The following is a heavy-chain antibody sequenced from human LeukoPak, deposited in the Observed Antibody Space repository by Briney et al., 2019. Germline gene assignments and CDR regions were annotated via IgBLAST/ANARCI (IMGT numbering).Heavy chain of an antibody. Sequence: ASVKSSCKASGYTFTGYYMHWVREAPGQGLEWMGWINPNSGGTNYAQKFQGRVTMTRDTSISTAYMELSRLRSDDTAVYYCAREGYYYDSSGYYNWFDPWGQRTLVTVSS. D-gene: IGHD3-22*01. CDR1: GYTFTGYY. CDR3: AREGYYYDSSGYYNWFDP. CDR2: INPNSGGT. V-gene: IGHV1-2*02. J-gene: IGHJ5*02.